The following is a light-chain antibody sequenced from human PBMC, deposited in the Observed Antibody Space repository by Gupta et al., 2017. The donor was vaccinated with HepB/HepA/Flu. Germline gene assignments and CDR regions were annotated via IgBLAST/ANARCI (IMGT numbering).Light chain of an antibody. CDR2: SKS. CDR1: ESVSSS. J-gene: IGKJ1*01. CDR3: QHKNNWPVL. Sequence: EIMMTQSPATLSVSPGERVTLSCRASESVSSSLAWYQHKPGQSPRLLIYSKSTRATGIPARFSGSGSGTEFTLTISSLQSEDFAVYYCQHKNNWPVLFGQGTKVEIK. V-gene: IGKV3-15*01.